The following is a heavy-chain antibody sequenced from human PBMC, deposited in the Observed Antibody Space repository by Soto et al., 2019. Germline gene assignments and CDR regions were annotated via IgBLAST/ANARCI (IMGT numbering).Heavy chain of an antibody. J-gene: IGHJ3*01. CDR1: GFSFSDYA. D-gene: IGHD2-21*01. CDR2: ITSGGGKT. Sequence: EVQLLESGGGLVQPGGSLRLSCAASGFSFSDYAMSWVRQAPGRGLEWVSTITSGGGKTFDADSVKGRFTISRDNSKSILKLEKQSNRGDYTPVNYWAEPKTTVNYGVNADDRWCQWTMVTVAS. V-gene: IGHV3-23*01. CDR3: AEPKTTVNYGVNADDR.